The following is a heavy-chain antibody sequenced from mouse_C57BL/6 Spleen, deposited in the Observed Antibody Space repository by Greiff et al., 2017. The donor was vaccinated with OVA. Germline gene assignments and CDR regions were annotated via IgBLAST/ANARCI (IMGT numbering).Heavy chain of an antibody. CDR3: ARPYDYSWFAY. CDR2: IDPSDSYT. Sequence: QVQLQQSGAELVMPGASVKLSCKASGYTFTSYWMHWVKQRPGQGLEWIGEIDPSDSYTNYNQKFKGKSTLTVDKSSSTAYMQLSSLTSEDSAVYYCARPYDYSWFAYWGQGTLVTVSA. CDR1: GYTFTSYW. J-gene: IGHJ3*01. D-gene: IGHD2-4*01. V-gene: IGHV1-69*01.